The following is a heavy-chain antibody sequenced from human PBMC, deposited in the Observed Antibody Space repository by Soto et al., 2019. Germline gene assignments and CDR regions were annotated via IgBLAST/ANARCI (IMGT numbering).Heavy chain of an antibody. V-gene: IGHV4-30-4*01. Sequence: QVQLQESGPGLVKPSQTLSLTCTVSGGSISSGDYYWSWIRQPPGKGLEWIGYIYYSGSTYYNPSPNSRVTISVDTSKNQFSLKLSSVTAADTAVYYCARAMVVTQNRFDPWGQGTLVTVSS. CDR1: GGSISSGDYY. CDR3: ARAMVVTQNRFDP. D-gene: IGHD2-21*02. CDR2: IYYSGST. J-gene: IGHJ5*02.